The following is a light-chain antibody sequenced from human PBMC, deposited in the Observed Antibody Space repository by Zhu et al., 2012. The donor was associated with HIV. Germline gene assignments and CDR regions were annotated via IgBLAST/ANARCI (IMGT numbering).Light chain of an antibody. CDR3: QQRNSNWFT. V-gene: IGKV3D-15*02. Sequence: EIVMMQSPATLSVSPGERATLSCRASQSVSSNLAWYQQKPGQAPRLLIYGASTRATGIPARFSGSGSGTDFTLTISSLEPEDSAVYYCQQRNSNWFTFGGGTKVEIK. CDR2: GAS. CDR1: QSVSSN. J-gene: IGKJ4*01.